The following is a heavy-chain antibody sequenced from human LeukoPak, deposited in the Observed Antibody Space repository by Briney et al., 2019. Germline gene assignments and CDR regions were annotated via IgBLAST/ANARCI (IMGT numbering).Heavy chain of an antibody. D-gene: IGHD2-21*02. CDR2: ISGSGGST. CDR1: GFTFEHYA. Sequence: GGSLRLSCAASGFTFEHYAMHWVRQAPGKGLEWVSAISGSGGSTYYADSVKGRFTISRDNSKNTLYLQMNSLRAEDTAVYYCAKDRHIVVVTAINWGQGTLVTVSS. V-gene: IGHV3-23*01. J-gene: IGHJ4*02. CDR3: AKDRHIVVVTAIN.